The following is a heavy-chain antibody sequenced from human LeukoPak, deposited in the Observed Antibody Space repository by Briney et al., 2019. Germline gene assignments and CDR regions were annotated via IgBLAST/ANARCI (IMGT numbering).Heavy chain of an antibody. J-gene: IGHJ4*02. V-gene: IGHV3-30-3*01. CDR2: ISYDGSNK. CDR3: ARAVRYFDPPDY. CDR1: GFTFSSYA. Sequence: GGSLRLSCTASGFTFSSYAMHWVRQAPGKGLEWVAVISYDGSNKYYADSVKGRFTISRDNSKNTLYLQMNSLRAEDTAVYYCARAVRYFDPPDYWGQGTLVTVSS. D-gene: IGHD3-9*01.